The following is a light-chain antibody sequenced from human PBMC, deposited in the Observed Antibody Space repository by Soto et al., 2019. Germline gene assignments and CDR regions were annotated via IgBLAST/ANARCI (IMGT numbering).Light chain of an antibody. CDR3: CSYAGSRDVV. J-gene: IGLJ2*01. Sequence: HSALTQPASVSGSPGQSITISCTGTSSDVGSYNLVSWYQQHPGKAPKLMIYEGSKRPSGVSNRFSGSKSGNTASLTISGLQAEDEADYYCCSYAGSRDVVFGGGTKLTVL. V-gene: IGLV2-23*01. CDR1: SSDVGSYNL. CDR2: EGS.